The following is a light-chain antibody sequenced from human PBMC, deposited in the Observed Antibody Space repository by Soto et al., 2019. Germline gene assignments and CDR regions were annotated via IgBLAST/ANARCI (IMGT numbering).Light chain of an antibody. J-gene: IGKJ1*01. CDR2: TAS. Sequence: DIQLTQSPSTLSASVGDRVTITCRASQNVNRWLAWYQQKAGKAPKLLIYTASSLQSGVPSRFSGSGSGTEFTRTISGLQPDDFATYYCQQYNSYSRTFGQGTRVAI. CDR3: QQYNSYSRT. CDR1: QNVNRW. V-gene: IGKV1-5*03.